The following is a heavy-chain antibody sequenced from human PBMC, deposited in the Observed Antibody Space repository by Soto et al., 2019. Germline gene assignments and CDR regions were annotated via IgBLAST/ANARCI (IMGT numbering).Heavy chain of an antibody. CDR3: AKDREDGGYFDY. J-gene: IGHJ4*02. CDR2: ISWDGGST. V-gene: IGHV3-43*01. Sequence: EVQLVESGGVVVQPGGSLRLSCAASGFTFDDYTMHWVRQAPGKGLEWVSLISWDGGSTYYADSVKGRFTISRDNSKNSLYLQMNSLRTEDTALYYCAKDREDGGYFDYWGQGTLVTVSS. D-gene: IGHD3-16*01. CDR1: GFTFDDYT.